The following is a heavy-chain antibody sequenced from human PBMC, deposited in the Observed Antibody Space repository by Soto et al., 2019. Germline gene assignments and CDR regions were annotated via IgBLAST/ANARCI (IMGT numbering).Heavy chain of an antibody. J-gene: IGHJ4*02. CDR2: ISYDGSNK. D-gene: IGHD3-3*01. Sequence: QVQLVESGGGVVQPGRSLRLSCAASGFTFSSCAMHWVRQAPGKGLEWVALISYDGSNKYYADSVKGRFTISRDNSKNPLYLQMNCLRAEDTAVYYCARDKRDLRFLEWSYYFDYWGQGTLVTVSS. CDR1: GFTFSSCA. CDR3: ARDKRDLRFLEWSYYFDY. V-gene: IGHV3-30-3*01.